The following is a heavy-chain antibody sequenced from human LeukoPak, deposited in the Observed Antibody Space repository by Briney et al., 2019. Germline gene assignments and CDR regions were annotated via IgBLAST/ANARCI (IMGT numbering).Heavy chain of an antibody. CDR1: RGTFSSYA. V-gene: IGHV1-18*01. CDR3: AIVLGARQHPDFDY. Sequence: GASVKVSCKASRGTFSSYAISWVRQAPGQGLEWMGWISAYNGNTNYAQKLQGRVTMTTDTSTSTAYMELRSLRSDDTAVYYCAIVLGARQHPDFDYWGQGTLVTVSS. CDR2: ISAYNGNT. D-gene: IGHD2-8*02. J-gene: IGHJ4*02.